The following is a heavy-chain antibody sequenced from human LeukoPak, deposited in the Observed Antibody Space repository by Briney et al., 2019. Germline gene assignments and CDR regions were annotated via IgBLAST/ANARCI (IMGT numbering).Heavy chain of an antibody. Sequence: SETPSLTCAVYGGSFSGYYWSWIRQHPGKGLEWIGYIYYSGSTYYNPSLKSRVTISVDTSKNQFSLKLSSVTAADTAVYYCARDSLYYDSSGGYFDYWGQGTLVTVSS. CDR2: IYYSGST. CDR3: ARDSLYYDSSGGYFDY. J-gene: IGHJ4*02. V-gene: IGHV4-31*11. CDR1: GGSFSGYY. D-gene: IGHD3-22*01.